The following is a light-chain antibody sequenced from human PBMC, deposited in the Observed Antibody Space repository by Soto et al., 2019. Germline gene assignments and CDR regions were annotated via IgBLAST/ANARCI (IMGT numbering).Light chain of an antibody. CDR1: QSVSSN. CDR3: QQYTNWPPYT. Sequence: EIVMTQSTATLSVSPGERATLSCRASQSVSSNLAWYQQKPGQAPRLLIYGASTRATGIPARFSGSGSGTDFTLTISSLQSEDFAVYYCQQYTNWPPYTFGPGTKLEIK. CDR2: GAS. J-gene: IGKJ2*01. V-gene: IGKV3-15*01.